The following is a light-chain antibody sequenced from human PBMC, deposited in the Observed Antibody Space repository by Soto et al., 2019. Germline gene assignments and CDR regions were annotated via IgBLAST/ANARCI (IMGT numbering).Light chain of an antibody. CDR3: QQYASSPKT. CDR2: GKS. J-gene: IGKJ2*01. CDR1: QSVSSSY. V-gene: IGKV3-20*01. Sequence: EIVLTQSPGTLSLSPGERATLSCRASQSVSSSYLAWYQQKPGQAPRLLVYGKSTRAPGITDRFSGSGSATDFTLTISRLEPEDFAVYYCQQYASSPKTFGQGTKLEIK.